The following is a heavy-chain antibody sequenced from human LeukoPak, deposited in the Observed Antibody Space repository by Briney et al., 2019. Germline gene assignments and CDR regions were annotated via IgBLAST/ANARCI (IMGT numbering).Heavy chain of an antibody. Sequence: GGSLRLSCAASGFTFSSYAMHWVRQAPGKGLEWVAVISYDGSNKFYADSVKGRFTISRDNSKNTLYLQMNSLRAEDTAVYYCARDYYDSSGYWAPDAFDIWGQGTMVTASS. CDR1: GFTFSSYA. CDR2: ISYDGSNK. V-gene: IGHV3-30-3*01. CDR3: ARDYYDSSGYWAPDAFDI. D-gene: IGHD3-22*01. J-gene: IGHJ3*02.